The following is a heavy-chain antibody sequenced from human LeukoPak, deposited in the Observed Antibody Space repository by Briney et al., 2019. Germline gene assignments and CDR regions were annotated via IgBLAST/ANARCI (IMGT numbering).Heavy chain of an antibody. CDR2: INPSGGST. CDR1: GYTFTSYY. D-gene: IGHD3-10*01. Sequence: GASVKVSCKASGYTFTSYYMHWVRQAPGQGLEWMGIINPSGGSTSYAQKFQGRVTMTRDMSTSTVYMELSSLRSEDTAVYYCARGLPHYYGSGSGDYFDYWGQGTLVTVSS. CDR3: ARGLPHYYGSGSGDYFDY. J-gene: IGHJ4*02. V-gene: IGHV1-46*01.